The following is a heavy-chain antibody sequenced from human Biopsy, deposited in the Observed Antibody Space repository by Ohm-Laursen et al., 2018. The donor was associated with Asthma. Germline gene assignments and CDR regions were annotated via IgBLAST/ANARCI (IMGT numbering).Heavy chain of an antibody. V-gene: IGHV1-69*01. J-gene: IGHJ4*02. CDR1: GGTFSTYV. Sequence: AASVKVSCKSLGGTFSTYVIGWVRQAPGQGLEWMGGINSVFGTTNYPQKFQDRVTITADDSTSTVYMELSSLRSEDTAVYYCARKAGSCISRTCYSLDFWGQGTLVTVSS. CDR2: INSVFGTT. CDR3: ARKAGSCISRTCYSLDF. D-gene: IGHD2-2*01.